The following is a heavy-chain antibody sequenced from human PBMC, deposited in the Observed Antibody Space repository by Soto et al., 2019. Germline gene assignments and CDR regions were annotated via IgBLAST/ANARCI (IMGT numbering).Heavy chain of an antibody. Sequence: EVQLLESGGGLVQPGGSLRLSCAASGFTFSSYVMSWVRQAPGKGLEWVSGISGSGDNTYYADSVKGRFTISRHNSKNTLFLQMNSLRAEGTALYFCAKEMGDYYDSSGSWFDPWGQGTLVTVSS. V-gene: IGHV3-23*01. J-gene: IGHJ5*02. CDR2: ISGSGDNT. CDR3: AKEMGDYYDSSGSWFDP. CDR1: GFTFSSYV. D-gene: IGHD3-22*01.